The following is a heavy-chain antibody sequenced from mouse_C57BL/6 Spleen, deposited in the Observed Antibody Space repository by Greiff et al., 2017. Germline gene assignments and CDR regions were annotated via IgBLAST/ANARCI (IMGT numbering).Heavy chain of an antibody. Sequence: QVQLQQSGAELVRPGTSVKMSCQASGYTFTNYWIGWAKQRPGHGLEWIGDIYPGGGYTNYNEKFKGKATLTADKSSSTAYMQFSSLTSEDSAIYYCARRYYDGDRYLDVWGTGTTGTV. CDR2: IYPGGGYT. V-gene: IGHV1-63*01. CDR1: GYTFTNYW. CDR3: ARRYYDGDRYLDV. J-gene: IGHJ1*03. D-gene: IGHD1-1*01.